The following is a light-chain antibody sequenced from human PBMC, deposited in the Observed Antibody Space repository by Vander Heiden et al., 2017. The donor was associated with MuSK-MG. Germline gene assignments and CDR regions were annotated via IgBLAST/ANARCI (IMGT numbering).Light chain of an antibody. CDR3: QQYYFWPDNT. V-gene: IGKV3-15*01. J-gene: IGKJ2*01. Sequence: EIVMTQSPGTLSVSPGDSATLSCRASRSVGNDLAWFQQKLGQAPRLLISGASTRATDVPARFSGSGSGTEFTLTISGLQSEDFAIYYCQQYYFWPDNTFGQGTKLEI. CDR2: GAS. CDR1: RSVGND.